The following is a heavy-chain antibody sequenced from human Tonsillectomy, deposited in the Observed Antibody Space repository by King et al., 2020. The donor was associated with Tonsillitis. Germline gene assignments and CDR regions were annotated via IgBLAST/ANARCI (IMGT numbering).Heavy chain of an antibody. CDR2: IKQDGSVK. D-gene: IGHD3-16*01. CDR3: ARVGGWGWFDP. V-gene: IGHV3-7*01. Sequence: VQLVESGGGLVQPGGSLRLSCAASGVTFSSYWMSWVRQAPGKGLEWVANIKQDGSVKYYVDTVKGRFTISRDNSKNSLYLEMNSLRGEETAVYYCARVGGWGWFDPWGQGTLVTVSS. J-gene: IGHJ5*02. CDR1: GVTFSSYW.